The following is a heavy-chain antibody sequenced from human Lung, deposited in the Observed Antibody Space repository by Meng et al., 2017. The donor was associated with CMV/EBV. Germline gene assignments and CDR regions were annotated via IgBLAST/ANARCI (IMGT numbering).Heavy chain of an antibody. CDR3: AHTLGGFTIFGVVISYDY. CDR1: GFSLSTSGVG. V-gene: IGHV2-5*01. J-gene: IGHJ4*02. D-gene: IGHD3-3*01. CDR2: IYWNDDK. Sequence: GPXLVXPTQTLTLTCTFSGFSLSTSGVGVGWIRQPPGKALEWLALIYWNDDKRYSPSLKSRLTITKDTSKNQVVLTMTNMDPVDTATYYCAHTLGGFTIFGVVISYDYWGQGXLVTVSS.